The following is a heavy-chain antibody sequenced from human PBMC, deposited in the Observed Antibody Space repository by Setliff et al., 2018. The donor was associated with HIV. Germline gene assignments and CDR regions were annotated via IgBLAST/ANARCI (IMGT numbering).Heavy chain of an antibody. Sequence: PGGSLRLSCAASGFRFETFGMYWVRQAPGKGLEWVAFIRHNGNTAYYADSVKGRFTMSRDNSKNTVSLEMNSLRVEDTGVYYCAKGRRPVDLVSTSIRYYFYMGVWGKGTTVTVSS. CDR2: IRHNGNTA. V-gene: IGHV3-30*02. D-gene: IGHD5-12*01. CDR1: GFRFETFG. J-gene: IGHJ6*03. CDR3: AKGRRPVDLVSTSIRYYFYMGV.